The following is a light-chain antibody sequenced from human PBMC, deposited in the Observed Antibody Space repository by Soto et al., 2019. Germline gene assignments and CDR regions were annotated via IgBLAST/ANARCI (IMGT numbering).Light chain of an antibody. V-gene: IGLV2-14*03. CDR2: DVS. CDR1: SSDVGSYNY. J-gene: IGLJ2*01. CDR3: SSYTAITTTRV. Sequence: QSALTQPASVSGSPGQSITISCTGTSSDVGSYNYVSWYQQHPGKAPQLMIYDVSSRPSGVSHRFSGSKSGNTASLTISGLHTEDESYYFCSSYTAITTTRVFGGGTKLTVL.